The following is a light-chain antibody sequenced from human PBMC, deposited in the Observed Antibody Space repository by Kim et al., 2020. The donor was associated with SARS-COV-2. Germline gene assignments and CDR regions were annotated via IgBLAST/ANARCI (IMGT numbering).Light chain of an antibody. CDR2: SNK. J-gene: IGLJ3*02. Sequence: GQRVTISCSGSSSNIVSNTVNWYQQLPVTAPKFLIYSNKQRPSGVPDRCSGSKSGTSASLAISGLQSEDEADYYCATWDGSLNGWVFGGGTQLTVL. CDR1: SSNIVSNT. V-gene: IGLV1-44*01. CDR3: ATWDGSLNGWV.